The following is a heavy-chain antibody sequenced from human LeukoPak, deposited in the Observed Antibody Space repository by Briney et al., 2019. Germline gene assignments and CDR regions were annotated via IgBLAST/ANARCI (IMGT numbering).Heavy chain of an antibody. CDR1: GGTFSSYS. V-gene: IGHV1-69*13. D-gene: IGHD1-26*01. J-gene: IGHJ6*02. CDR2: IIPIFDTA. Sequence: SVKVSCKASGGTFSSYSISWVRQAPRQGLEWMGGIIPIFDTADYAQKFQGRVTITADESTSTAYMELSSLRSEDTAVFYCARISLGAIWGYYYGMDVWGQGTTVTVSS. CDR3: ARISLGAIWGYYYGMDV.